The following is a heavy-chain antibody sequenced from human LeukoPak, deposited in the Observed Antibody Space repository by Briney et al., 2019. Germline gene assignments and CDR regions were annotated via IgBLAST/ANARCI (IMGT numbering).Heavy chain of an antibody. CDR3: AKGESGYDSYLDY. Sequence: GGSLRLSCAASGFTFRNYSMSWVRQAAGKGLAWVSAINGSGGSTYYADRVKGRFTIPRDNFKNELYLQMNRLRAEETAVYYCAKGESGYDSYLDYWGQGTLVTVSS. D-gene: IGHD5-12*01. CDR2: INGSGGST. CDR1: GFTFRNYS. V-gene: IGHV3-23*01. J-gene: IGHJ4*02.